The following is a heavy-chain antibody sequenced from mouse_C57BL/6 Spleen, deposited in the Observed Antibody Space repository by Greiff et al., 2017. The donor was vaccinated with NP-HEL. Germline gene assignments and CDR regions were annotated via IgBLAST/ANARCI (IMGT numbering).Heavy chain of an antibody. CDR1: AYTFTSYW. V-gene: IGHV1-50*01. D-gene: IGHD2-14*01. Sequence: QVQLQQPGAELVKPGASVKLSCKASAYTFTSYWMQWVKQRPGQGLEWIGELDPSDSYTNYNQKCKGKATLTVDTSSSTAYMQPSSLTSEVSAVFYCDRNALDYWSQGTSVTVSS. CDR3: DRNALDY. J-gene: IGHJ4*01. CDR2: LDPSDSYT.